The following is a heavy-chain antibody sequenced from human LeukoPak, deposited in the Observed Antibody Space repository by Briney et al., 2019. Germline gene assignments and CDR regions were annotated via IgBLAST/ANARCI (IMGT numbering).Heavy chain of an antibody. Sequence: QPSETLSLTCAVYGGSFSGYYWSWIRQPPGMGLEWIGEINHSGSTNYNPSLKSRVTISVDTSKTQFSLKLSSVPAADTAVYYCARVTGYTIEDYFDYWGQGTLVTVPS. CDR3: ARVTGYTIEDYFDY. J-gene: IGHJ4*02. V-gene: IGHV4-34*01. D-gene: IGHD3-9*01. CDR2: INHSGST. CDR1: GGSFSGYY.